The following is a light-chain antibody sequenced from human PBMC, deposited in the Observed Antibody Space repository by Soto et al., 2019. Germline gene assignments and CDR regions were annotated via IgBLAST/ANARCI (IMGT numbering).Light chain of an antibody. CDR1: QSVSSNF. V-gene: IGKV3-20*01. CDR3: QQYDTSPYT. CDR2: GAS. J-gene: IGKJ2*01. Sequence: EIVLTQSPGTLSLSPGERTTLSCRASQSVSSNFLDWYQQKPGQAPRLLIYGASSRATGIPDRFSGSGSGTDFTLTISRLEPEDFAVYYCQQYDTSPYTFGQGTKLDIK.